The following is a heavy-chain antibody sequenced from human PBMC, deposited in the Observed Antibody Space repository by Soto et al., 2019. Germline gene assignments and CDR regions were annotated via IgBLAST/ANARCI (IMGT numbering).Heavy chain of an antibody. D-gene: IGHD3-16*01. CDR2: ISGSGGST. CDR1: GFTFSSYA. J-gene: IGHJ4*02. V-gene: IGHV3-23*01. CDR3: ASRYDYVWGSYLYYFDY. Sequence: GGSLRLSCAASGFTFSSYAMSWVRQAPGKGLEWVSAISGSGGSTYYADSVKGRFTISRDNSKNTLYLQMNSLRAEDTAVYYCASRYDYVWGSYLYYFDYWGQGTLVTVSS.